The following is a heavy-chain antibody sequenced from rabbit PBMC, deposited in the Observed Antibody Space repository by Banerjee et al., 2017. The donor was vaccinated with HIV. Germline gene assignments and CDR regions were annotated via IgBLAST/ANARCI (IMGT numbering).Heavy chain of an antibody. CDR1: GFDLSSYYY. D-gene: IGHD4-1*01. V-gene: IGHV1S45*01. J-gene: IGHJ4*01. Sequence: QEQLVESGGGLVTLGGSLTLTCTASGFDLSSYYYMCWVRQAPGKGLEWIACIYIGSSDNTYYASWAKGRFTISKTSSTTVTLQMTSLTAADTASYFCARDLAGVIGWNFNLWGPGTLVTVS. CDR2: IYIGSSDNT. CDR3: ARDLAGVIGWNFNL.